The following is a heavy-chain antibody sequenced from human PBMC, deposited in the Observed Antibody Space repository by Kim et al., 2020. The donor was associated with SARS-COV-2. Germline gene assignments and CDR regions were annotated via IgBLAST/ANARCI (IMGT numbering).Heavy chain of an antibody. D-gene: IGHD3-10*01. CDR1: GGSFSGYY. V-gene: IGHV4-34*01. Sequence: SETLSLTCAVYGGSFSGYYWSWIRQPPGKGLEWIGEINHSGSTNYNPSLKSRVTISVDTSKNQFSLKLSSVTAADTAVYYCARGWGTMASGSMDVWGQGTTVTVSS. CDR2: INHSGST. J-gene: IGHJ6*02. CDR3: ARGWGTMASGSMDV.